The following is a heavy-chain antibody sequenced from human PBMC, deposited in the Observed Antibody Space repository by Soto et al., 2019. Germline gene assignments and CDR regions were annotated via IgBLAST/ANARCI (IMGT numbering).Heavy chain of an antibody. CDR2: FSVYSGKT. CDR1: GYTLTSFG. V-gene: IGHV1-18*04. Sequence: QLQLVQSGAEMKKPGASVKVSCKASGYTLTSFGISWVRQAPGQGLEWIGWFSVYSGKTNYVQKVRGRVPITTDTSTSTAYMELRSLKPDDTAVDYCARGGAQWELLPDYWGQGTLVTVSS. CDR3: ARGGAQWELLPDY. D-gene: IGHD1-26*01. J-gene: IGHJ4*02.